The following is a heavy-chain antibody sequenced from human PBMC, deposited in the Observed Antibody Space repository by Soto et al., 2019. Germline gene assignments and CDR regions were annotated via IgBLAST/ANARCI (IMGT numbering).Heavy chain of an antibody. D-gene: IGHD3-22*01. CDR1: GYSFTSYW. J-gene: IGHJ6*02. V-gene: IGHV5-10-1*01. CDR2: IDPSDAYT. CDR3: ARLGYYDSSGYYYYGMDV. Sequence: GESLKFSCKGSGYSFTSYWISWVRQMPGKGLEWMGRIDPSDAYTNYSPSFRGHVTISADKSISTAYLQWSSLKASDTAMYYCARLGYYDSSGYYYYGMDVWGQGTTVTVSS.